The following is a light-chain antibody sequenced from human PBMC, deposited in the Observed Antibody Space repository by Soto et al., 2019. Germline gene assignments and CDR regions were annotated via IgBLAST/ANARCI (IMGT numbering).Light chain of an antibody. CDR3: VQGRHWPPT. V-gene: IGKV2-30*01. Sequence: DVVMTQTQLSLPVTLGQSASISCRSTQGLVYSDGNTYLNWFQQRPGQSPRRLLYQVSKRDSGVPDRFSGSGSGTDFTLKISRVEADDVGIYFCVQGRHWPPTFGQGTKVDIK. CDR1: QGLVYSDGNTY. CDR2: QVS. J-gene: IGKJ1*01.